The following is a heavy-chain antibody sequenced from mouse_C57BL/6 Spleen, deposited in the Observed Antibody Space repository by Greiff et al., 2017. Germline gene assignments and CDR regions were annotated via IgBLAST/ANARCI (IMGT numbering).Heavy chain of an antibody. V-gene: IGHV5-6*01. Sequence: EVQLQESGGDLVKPGGSLKLSCAASGFTFSSYGMSWVRQTPDKRLEWVASISSGGSYTYYPDSVKGRVTISRDNAKNTLYLQMSSLKSEDTAVYYCAGHGLGRDFDYWGQGTTLTVSS. CDR2: ISSGGSYT. CDR3: AGHGLGRDFDY. D-gene: IGHD4-1*01. CDR1: GFTFSSYG. J-gene: IGHJ2*01.